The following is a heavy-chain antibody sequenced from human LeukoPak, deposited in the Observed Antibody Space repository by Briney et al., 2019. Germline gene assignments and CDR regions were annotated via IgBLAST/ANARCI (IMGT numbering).Heavy chain of an antibody. CDR1: GFIVSDNY. CDR3: AKGGYSGHEFDF. Sequence: GGSLRLSCAASGFIVSDNYMSWVRQAPGKGLEWLAVIYGGNSTYYAASVKGRFTISRDTSKNTLYLQMNGLTVEDTAVYYCAKGGYSGHEFDFWGQGALVTVSS. CDR2: IYGGNST. J-gene: IGHJ5*01. V-gene: IGHV3-66*01. D-gene: IGHD5-12*01.